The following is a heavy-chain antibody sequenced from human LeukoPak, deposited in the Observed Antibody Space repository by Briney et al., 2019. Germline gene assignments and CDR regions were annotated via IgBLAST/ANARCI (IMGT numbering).Heavy chain of an antibody. V-gene: IGHV4-61*02. CDR1: GDSISSGGYY. D-gene: IGHD3-10*01. Sequence: SETLSLTCTVSGDSISSGGYYWSWIRQPAGKGLEWVGRIYTSGYTNYNPSLKSRVTISVDSSKNQFSLKLSSVTAADTAVYYCARAVWFGESYFGNWGQGTLVTVSS. CDR2: IYTSGYT. J-gene: IGHJ4*02. CDR3: ARAVWFGESYFGN.